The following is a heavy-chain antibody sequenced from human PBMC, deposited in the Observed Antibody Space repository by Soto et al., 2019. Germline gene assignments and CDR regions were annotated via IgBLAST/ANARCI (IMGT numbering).Heavy chain of an antibody. CDR3: ARAGDYGDFDY. CDR1: GGSISSYY. D-gene: IGHD4-17*01. CDR2: IYYSGST. V-gene: IGHV4-59*01. J-gene: IGHJ4*02. Sequence: SETLSLTCTVSGGSISSYYWSWIRQPPGKGLEWIGYIYYSGSTNYNPSLKSRVTISVNTSKNQFSLKLSSVTAADTAVYYCARAGDYGDFDYWGQGTLVTSPQ.